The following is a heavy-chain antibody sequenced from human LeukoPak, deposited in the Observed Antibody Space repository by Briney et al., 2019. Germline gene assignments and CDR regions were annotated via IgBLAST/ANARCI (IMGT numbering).Heavy chain of an antibody. J-gene: IGHJ4*02. D-gene: IGHD4-17*01. CDR1: RGAFSTYA. Sequence: SVKVSCKASRGAFSTYAINWVRQAPGQGLEWMGGIIPIFGTANYAQKFQGRVTITADESTSTAYMELSSLRSEDTAVYYCASLGGGSTVTTYLNYWDQGTLVIVSS. CDR2: IIPIFGTA. V-gene: IGHV1-69*13. CDR3: ASLGGGSTVTTYLNY.